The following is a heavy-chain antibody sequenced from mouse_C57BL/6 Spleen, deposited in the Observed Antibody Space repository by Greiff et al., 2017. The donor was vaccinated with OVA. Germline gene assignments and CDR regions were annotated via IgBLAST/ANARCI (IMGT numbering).Heavy chain of an antibody. V-gene: IGHV1-80*01. Sequence: VNLVESGAELVKPGASVKISCKASGYAFSSYWMNWVKQRPGKGLEWIGQIYPGGGDTNYNGKFKGKATLTADKSSSTAYMQLSSLTSEDSAVYVSARGGRGYAMGGWGQGTSVTVAS. CDR3: ARGGRGYAMGG. CDR1: GYAFSSYW. J-gene: IGHJ4*01. D-gene: IGHD3-3*01. CDR2: IYPGGGDT.